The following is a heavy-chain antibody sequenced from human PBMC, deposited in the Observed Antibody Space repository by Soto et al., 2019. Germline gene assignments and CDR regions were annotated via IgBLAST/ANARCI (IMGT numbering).Heavy chain of an antibody. V-gene: IGHV3-30-3*01. Sequence: GGALRLSCAASGFTFSSYAMHWVRQAPGKGLEWGAVISYDGSNKYYADSVKGRFTISRDNYKNTLYLQMTSLSAEDTAVYYCASDLTDGGWPHYYGMDVWGQGTTVTVSS. CDR1: GFTFSSYA. CDR2: ISYDGSNK. D-gene: IGHD2-15*01. CDR3: ASDLTDGGWPHYYGMDV. J-gene: IGHJ6*02.